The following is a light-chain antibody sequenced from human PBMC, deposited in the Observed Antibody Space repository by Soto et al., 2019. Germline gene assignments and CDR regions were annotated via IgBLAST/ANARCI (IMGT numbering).Light chain of an antibody. CDR3: QSYDRSLSGSYV. CDR1: SSNIGAGYD. V-gene: IGLV1-40*01. CDR2: RNN. Sequence: QPVLTQPPSVSGAPGQRVTISCTGSSSNIGAGYDVHWYQQLPGTAPRLLMYRNNNRPSGVPDRFSGSKSGTSASVVITGLQAEDEADYYCQSYDRSLSGSYVFGTGTKLTVL. J-gene: IGLJ1*01.